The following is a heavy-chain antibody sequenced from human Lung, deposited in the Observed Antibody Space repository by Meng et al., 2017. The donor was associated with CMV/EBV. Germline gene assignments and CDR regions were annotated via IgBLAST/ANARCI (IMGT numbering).Heavy chain of an antibody. J-gene: IGHJ4*02. CDR2: INTSVGYT. CDR1: GYSFSSYY. CDR3: ARASRVLGGFDY. D-gene: IGHD3-16*01. V-gene: IGHV1-46*01. Sequence: QVQLGQSGAEVKKPGASVKVSCKASGYSFSSYYIHWVRQAPGQGLEWMGIINTSVGYTSHAQKFQGRVTMTRDTSTSTVHMEVSSLRSADTAVYYCARASRVLGGFDYWGQGTLVTVSS.